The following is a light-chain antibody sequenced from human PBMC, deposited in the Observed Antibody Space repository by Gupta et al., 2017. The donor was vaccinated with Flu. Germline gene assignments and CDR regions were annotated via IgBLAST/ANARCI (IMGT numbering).Light chain of an antibody. Sequence: QSALTQPASVSGSPGQSITTSCTGTSSDVGNSDYVSWYQQDSGKAPKLLIYDVSNRPSGVSSRFSGSKSGNTASLTISGLQAEDEADYYCSSYTSTTTFYVFGTGTKVTVL. V-gene: IGLV2-14*01. CDR3: SSYTSTTTFYV. J-gene: IGLJ1*01. CDR1: SSDVGNSDY. CDR2: DVS.